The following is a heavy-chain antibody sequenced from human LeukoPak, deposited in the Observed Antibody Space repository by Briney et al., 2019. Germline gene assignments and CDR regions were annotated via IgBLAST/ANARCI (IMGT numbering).Heavy chain of an antibody. CDR2: ISSSSSYI. D-gene: IGHD3-16*01. J-gene: IGHJ4*02. CDR3: ARGCRGTFDY. CDR1: GFTFSSYS. V-gene: IGHV3-21*01. Sequence: GGSLRLSCAAPGFTFSSYSMNWVRQAPGKGLEWVSSISSSSSYINYADSVKGRFTISRDNAKNALYLQMNSLRAEDTAVYYCARGCRGTFDYWGQGTLVTVSS.